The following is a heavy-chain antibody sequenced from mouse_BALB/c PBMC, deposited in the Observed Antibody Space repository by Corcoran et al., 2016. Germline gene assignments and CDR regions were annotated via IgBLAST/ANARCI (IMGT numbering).Heavy chain of an antibody. J-gene: IGHJ1*01. CDR2: INPDSSTI. Sequence: EVKLLESGGGLVQPGGSLKLSCAASGFDFSRYWMSWVRQAPGKGLEWIGEINPDSSTINYTPSLKDKFIISRDNAKNTLYLQMSKVRSEDTALYYCERHHYYVSGYFDVWGAGTTVTVSS. V-gene: IGHV4-1*02. CDR1: GFDFSRYW. CDR3: ERHHYYVSGYFDV. D-gene: IGHD1-2*01.